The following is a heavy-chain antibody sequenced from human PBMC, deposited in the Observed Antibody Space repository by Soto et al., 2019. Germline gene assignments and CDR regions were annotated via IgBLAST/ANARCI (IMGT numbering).Heavy chain of an antibody. CDR3: ARDLTIFGVVIIGRRWLDP. Sequence: ASVKVSCKASGYTFTSYYMHWVRQAPGQGLEWMGIINPSGGSTSYAQKFQGRVTMTRDTSTSTVYMELSSLRSEDTAVYYCARDLTIFGVVIIGRRWLDPCGQGTLVTVFS. V-gene: IGHV1-46*01. D-gene: IGHD3-3*01. J-gene: IGHJ5*02. CDR1: GYTFTSYY. CDR2: INPSGGST.